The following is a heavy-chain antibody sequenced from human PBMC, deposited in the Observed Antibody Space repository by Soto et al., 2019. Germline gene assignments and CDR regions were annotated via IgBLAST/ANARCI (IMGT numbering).Heavy chain of an antibody. D-gene: IGHD6-13*01. CDR2: IYSGGST. Sequence: GSLRLSCAASGFNFSSYAMSWVRQAPGKGLEWVSVIYSGGSTYHADYVKGRFTISRDNSKNTLYLQMNSLRAEDTAVYYCARHFSSWYYFDYWVQGTLVTVSS. CDR1: GFNFSSYA. J-gene: IGHJ4*02. CDR3: ARHFSSWYYFDY. V-gene: IGHV3-66*04.